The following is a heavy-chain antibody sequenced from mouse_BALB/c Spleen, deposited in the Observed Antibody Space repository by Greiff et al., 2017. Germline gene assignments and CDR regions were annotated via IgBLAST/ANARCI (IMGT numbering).Heavy chain of an antibody. CDR3: ARQGAY. V-gene: IGHV1-19*01. J-gene: IGHJ3*01. Sequence: VHVKQSGPELVKPGASVKMSCKASGYTFTDYYMDWVKQSHGESFEWIGRVNPYNGGTSYNQKFKGKATLTVDKSSSTAYMELNSLTSEDSAVYYCARQGAYWGQGTLVTVSA. CDR2: VNPYNGGT. CDR1: GYTFTDYY.